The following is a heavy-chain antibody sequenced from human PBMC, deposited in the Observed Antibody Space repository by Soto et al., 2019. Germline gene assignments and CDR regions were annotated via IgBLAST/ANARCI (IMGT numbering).Heavy chain of an antibody. CDR1: GYTFTNFY. Sequence: GASVKVSCKASGYTFTNFYIHWVRQAPGQGLEWMGIINPNGASTGYAQKFQGRVTISVDRSKNQFSLKLSSVTAADTAVYYCARVPDRWGQGTLVTVSS. CDR3: ARVPDR. D-gene: IGHD2-2*01. V-gene: IGHV1-46*01. CDR2: INPNGAST. J-gene: IGHJ5*02.